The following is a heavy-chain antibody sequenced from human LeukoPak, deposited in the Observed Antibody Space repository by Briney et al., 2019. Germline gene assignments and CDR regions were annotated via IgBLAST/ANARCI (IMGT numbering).Heavy chain of an antibody. J-gene: IGHJ4*02. V-gene: IGHV3-21*01. D-gene: IGHD1-26*01. CDR2: LSTSSSYI. Sequence: GGSLRLSCAASGFTFSSYSMNWIRQAPGKGLEWVSSLSTSSSYIYYADSVKGRFTVSRDNAKNSLYLQMNSLRAEGTAVYYCARDDGSYSRSPGFDSWGQGTLVTVSS. CDR1: GFTFSSYS. CDR3: ARDDGSYSRSPGFDS.